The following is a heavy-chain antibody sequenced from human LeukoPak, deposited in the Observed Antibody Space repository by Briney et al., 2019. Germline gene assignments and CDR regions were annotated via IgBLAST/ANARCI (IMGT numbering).Heavy chain of an antibody. CDR1: GYSISSGYY. CDR2: IYHSGST. D-gene: IGHD1-26*01. V-gene: IGHV4-38-2*02. CDR3: AREKWELLRGLNVHLDY. Sequence: SVTLSLTCTVSGYSISSGYYWGWIRQPPGKGLEWIGSIYHSGSTYYNPSLKSRVTISVDTSKNQFSLKLSSVTAADTAVYYCAREKWELLRGLNVHLDYWGQGTLVTVSS. J-gene: IGHJ4*02.